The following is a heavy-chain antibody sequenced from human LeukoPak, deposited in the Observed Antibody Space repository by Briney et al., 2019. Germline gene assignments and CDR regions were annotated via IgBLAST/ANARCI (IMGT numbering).Heavy chain of an antibody. CDR1: GFSLSTSGMR. J-gene: IGHJ4*02. V-gene: IGHV2-70*04. Sequence: SGPALVEPTQTLTLTCTFSGFSLSTSGMRVSWIRQPPGKALEWLARIDWDDDKFYSTSLKTRLTISKDTSKNQVVLTMTNMDPVDTATYYCARGQKLRAFDYWGQGTLVTVSS. CDR3: ARGQKLRAFDY. CDR2: IDWDDDK. D-gene: IGHD3-10*01.